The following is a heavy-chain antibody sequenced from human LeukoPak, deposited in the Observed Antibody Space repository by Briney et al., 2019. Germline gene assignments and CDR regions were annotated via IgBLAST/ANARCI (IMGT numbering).Heavy chain of an antibody. CDR3: ARGPPVTAFDY. CDR1: GFTFDDYA. J-gene: IGHJ4*02. D-gene: IGHD4-17*01. CDR2: IYSGGST. Sequence: GGSLRLSCAASGFTFDDYAMHWVRQAPGKGLEWVSVIYSGGSTYYADSVKGRFTISRDNSKNTLYLQMNSLRAEDTAVYYCARGPPVTAFDYWGQGTLVTVSS. V-gene: IGHV3-53*01.